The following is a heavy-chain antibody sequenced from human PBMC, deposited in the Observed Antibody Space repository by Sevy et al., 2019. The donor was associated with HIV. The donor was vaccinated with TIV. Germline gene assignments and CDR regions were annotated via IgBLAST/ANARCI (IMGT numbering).Heavy chain of an antibody. CDR2: LKSDVYGGTV. CDR3: SRWKAAQSIFDY. Sequence: GGSLKLSCTASGFTFGDYCMSWVRQAPGKGLEWVAFLKSDVYGGTVDHAASVRGRFVISRDDSKTIAYLQMNDLKTEDTGVYYCSRWKAAQSIFDYWGQGALVAVSS. J-gene: IGHJ4*02. D-gene: IGHD6-13*01. V-gene: IGHV3-49*04. CDR1: GFTFGDYC.